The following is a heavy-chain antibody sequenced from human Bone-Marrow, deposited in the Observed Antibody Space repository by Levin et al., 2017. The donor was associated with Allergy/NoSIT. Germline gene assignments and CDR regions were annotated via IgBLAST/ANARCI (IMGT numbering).Heavy chain of an antibody. CDR1: GVTVSNNY. CDR3: TRGANRDGG. J-gene: IGHJ4*02. D-gene: IGHD5-24*01. Sequence: LSLTCAASGVTVSNNYMNWVRQAPEKGLEWVSVIYSGGSTHYADSVKGRFTISRDGSKNTVYLQMNSLRVEDTAVYYCTRGANRDGGWGPGTLVTVSS. CDR2: IYSGGST. V-gene: IGHV3-53*01.